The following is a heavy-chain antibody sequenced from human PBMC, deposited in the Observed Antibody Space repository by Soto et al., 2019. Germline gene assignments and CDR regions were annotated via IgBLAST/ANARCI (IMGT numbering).Heavy chain of an antibody. Sequence: LRLSCAASGFTFSSYAMSWVRQAPGKGLEWVSAISGSGGSTYYADSVKGRFTISRDNSKNTLYLQMNSLRAEDTAVYYCAKDITIRRDPFDIWGQGTMVTVSS. V-gene: IGHV3-23*01. J-gene: IGHJ3*02. CDR2: ISGSGGST. CDR3: AKDITIRRDPFDI. D-gene: IGHD3-3*01. CDR1: GFTFSSYA.